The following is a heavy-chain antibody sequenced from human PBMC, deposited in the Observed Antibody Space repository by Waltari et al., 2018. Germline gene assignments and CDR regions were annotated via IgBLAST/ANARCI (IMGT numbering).Heavy chain of an antibody. J-gene: IGHJ3*02. Sequence: QVQLQESGPGLVKPSETLSLTCAVSGYSISRVYYWGWIRHPPGKGLEWIGSIYHSGSTYYNPSLKSRVTISVDTSKNQFSLKLSSVTAADTAVYYCATSLLPGSPDAFDIWGQGTMVTVSS. CDR2: IYHSGST. V-gene: IGHV4-38-2*01. CDR1: GYSISRVYY. CDR3: ATSLLPGSPDAFDI. D-gene: IGHD1-26*01.